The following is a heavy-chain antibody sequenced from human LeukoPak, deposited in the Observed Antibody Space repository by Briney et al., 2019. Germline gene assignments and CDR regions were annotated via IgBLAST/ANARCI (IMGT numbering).Heavy chain of an antibody. CDR1: GFTVSSNY. CDR3: ARDGVEMATIFLDY. Sequence: PGGSLRLSCAASGFTVSSNYMSWVRQAPGKGLEWVSVIYSGGSTYYADSVKGRFTISRDNSKNTLYLQMNSLRAEDTAVYYCARDGVEMATIFLDYWGQGTLVTVSS. CDR2: IYSGGST. V-gene: IGHV3-53*01. D-gene: IGHD5-24*01. J-gene: IGHJ4*02.